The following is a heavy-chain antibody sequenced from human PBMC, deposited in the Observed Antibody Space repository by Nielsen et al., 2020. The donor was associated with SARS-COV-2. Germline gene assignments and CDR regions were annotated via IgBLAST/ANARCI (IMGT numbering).Heavy chain of an antibody. V-gene: IGHV1-46*01. CDR1: GYTFTSYY. D-gene: IGHD2-2*01. CDR2: INPSGGST. CDR3: ARWPNCSSTSCPYGMDV. Sequence: ASVKVSCKASGYTFTSYYMHWVRQAPGQGLEWMGIINPSGGSTSYAQKFQGRVTMTRDTSTSTVYMELSSLRSEDTAVYYCARWPNCSSTSCPYGMDVWGQGTTVTVSS. J-gene: IGHJ6*02.